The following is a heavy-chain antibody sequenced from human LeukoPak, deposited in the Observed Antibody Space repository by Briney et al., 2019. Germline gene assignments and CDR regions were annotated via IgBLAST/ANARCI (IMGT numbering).Heavy chain of an antibody. Sequence: PPETLSLTCAVYGGSFSGYYWSWIRQPPGKGLEWIGEINHSGSTNYNPALKSRVTISVDKSKNQFSLKLSSVTAADTAVFYCARRTTVTIPFGYWGQGTLVTVSS. CDR3: ARRTTVTIPFGY. D-gene: IGHD4-11*01. J-gene: IGHJ4*02. CDR1: GGSFSGYY. V-gene: IGHV4-34*01. CDR2: INHSGST.